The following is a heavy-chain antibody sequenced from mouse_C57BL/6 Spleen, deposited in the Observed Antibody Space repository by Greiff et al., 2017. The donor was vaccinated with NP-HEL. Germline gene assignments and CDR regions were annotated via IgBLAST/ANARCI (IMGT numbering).Heavy chain of an antibody. CDR3: ARYYSNLYYFDY. CDR1: GFTFSSYA. D-gene: IGHD2-5*01. J-gene: IGHJ2*01. Sequence: EVKLVESGGGLVKPGGSLKLSCAASGFTFSSYAMSWVRQTPEKRLEWVATISDGGSYTYYPDNVKGRFTISRDNAKNNLYLQMSHLKSEDTAMYYCARYYSNLYYFDYWGQGTTLTVSS. V-gene: IGHV5-4*03. CDR2: ISDGGSYT.